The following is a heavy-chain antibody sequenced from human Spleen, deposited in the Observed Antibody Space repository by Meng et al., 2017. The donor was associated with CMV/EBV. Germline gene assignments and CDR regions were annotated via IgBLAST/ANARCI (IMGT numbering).Heavy chain of an antibody. CDR3: AREFGTASVTYFDY. D-gene: IGHD6-13*01. CDR1: GASMRSGTCY. J-gene: IGHJ4*02. CDR2: IYYSGST. V-gene: IGHV4-31*02. Sequence: SGASMRSGTCYWSWIRQHPGKGLEWIGYIYYSGSTFYNPSLKSRLSMSLDTSKNQFSLKLNSVSAADTAVYYCAREFGTASVTYFDYWGQGTLVTVSS.